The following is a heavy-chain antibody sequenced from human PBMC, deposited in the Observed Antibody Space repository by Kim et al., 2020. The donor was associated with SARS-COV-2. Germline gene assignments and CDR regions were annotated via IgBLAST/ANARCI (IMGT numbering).Heavy chain of an antibody. J-gene: IGHJ4*02. CDR3: ARRDGYNIGVDY. V-gene: IGHV3-53*04. D-gene: IGHD5-12*01. Sequence: GGSLRLSCAASGFTVSSNYMSWVRQAPGKGLEWVSVIYSGGSTYYADSVKGRFTISRLNSKNTLYLQMNSLRAEDTAVYYCARRDGYNIGVDYWGQGTLVTVSS. CDR2: IYSGGST. CDR1: GFTVSSNY.